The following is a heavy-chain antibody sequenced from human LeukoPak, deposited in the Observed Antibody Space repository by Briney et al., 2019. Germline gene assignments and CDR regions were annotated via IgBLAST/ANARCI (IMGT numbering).Heavy chain of an antibody. J-gene: IGHJ4*02. Sequence: SETLSLTCTVSGGSISSSNSYWGWIRQSPGTGLEWIGNIYSSGSTYYNPSLRSRVTISIDTSENQFSLELSSVTAADTAVYYCARKREGPTTGIDYWGQGTLVTVSS. CDR2: IYSSGST. D-gene: IGHD1-26*01. V-gene: IGHV4-39*07. CDR3: ARKREGPTTGIDY. CDR1: GGSISSSNSY.